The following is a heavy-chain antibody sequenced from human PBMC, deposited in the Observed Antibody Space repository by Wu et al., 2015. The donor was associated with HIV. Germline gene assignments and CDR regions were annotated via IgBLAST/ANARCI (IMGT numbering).Heavy chain of an antibody. D-gene: IGHD2-15*01. Sequence: QVQLVQSGAEVKKPGSSVKVSCKASGGTFSSYAISWVRQAPGQGLEWMGRIIPIFGTANYAQKFQGRVTITADESTSTAYMELSSLRSEDTAVYYCAREGGYCSGGSCYRENYYYYGNGRLGPRDHGHRLL. CDR2: IIPIFGTA. V-gene: IGHV1-69*13. CDR3: AREGGYCSGGSCYRENYYYYGNGR. J-gene: IGHJ6*02. CDR1: GGTFSSYA.